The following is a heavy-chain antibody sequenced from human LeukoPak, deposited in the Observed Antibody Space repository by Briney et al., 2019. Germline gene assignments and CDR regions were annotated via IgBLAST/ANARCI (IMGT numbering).Heavy chain of an antibody. CDR2: IYHSGST. V-gene: IGHV4-30-2*01. D-gene: IGHD2-21*02. Sequence: PSQTLSLTCAVSGGSISSGGYFWSWIRQPPGKGLEWIGYIYHSGSTYYNPSLKSRVTISVDRSKNQFSLKLSSVTAADTAVYYCARGGERLRYFDLWGRGTLVTVSS. J-gene: IGHJ2*01. CDR3: ARGGERLRYFDL. CDR1: GGSISSGGYF.